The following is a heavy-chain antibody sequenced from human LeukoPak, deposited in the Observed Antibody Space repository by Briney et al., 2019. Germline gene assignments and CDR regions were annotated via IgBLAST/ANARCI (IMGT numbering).Heavy chain of an antibody. J-gene: IGHJ4*02. D-gene: IGHD2-21*01. V-gene: IGHV3-23*01. CDR1: GFTFSSYA. CDR2: ISGSGGST. CDR3: AIWEHIVVEDGHN. Sequence: AGGSLRLSCAASGFTFSSYAMSWVRQAPGKGLECVSAISGSGGSTYYADSVKGRFTISRDNSKNTLYLQMNSLRAEDTAVYYCAIWEHIVVEDGHNSGPGTLVTVSS.